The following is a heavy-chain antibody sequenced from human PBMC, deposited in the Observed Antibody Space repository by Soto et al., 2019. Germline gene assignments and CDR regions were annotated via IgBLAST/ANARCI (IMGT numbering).Heavy chain of an antibody. CDR1: GFTFSNYW. CDR2: INPEGSEK. V-gene: IGHV3-7*01. Sequence: EVQLVESGGGLVQPGGSLRLSCAASGFTFSNYWMTWVRQAPGKGLEWVANINPEGSEKYYVDSVKGRFTISRDTVKNSLYLQMNSLRADDTALYYCVRARIDLWGRGTLVTVSS. J-gene: IGHJ2*01. CDR3: VRARIDL.